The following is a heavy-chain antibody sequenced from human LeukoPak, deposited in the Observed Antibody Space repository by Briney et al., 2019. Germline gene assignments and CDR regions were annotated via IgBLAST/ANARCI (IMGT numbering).Heavy chain of an antibody. V-gene: IGHV1-8*01. CDR2: MNPNSGNT. D-gene: IGHD3-3*01. CDR3: ASNDFWSGYYRRNAFDI. J-gene: IGHJ3*02. Sequence: GASVQVSCKASGYTFTSYDINWVRQATGQGLEWMGWMNPNSGNTGYAQKFQGRVTMTRNTSISTAYIELSSLRSEDTAVYYCASNDFWSGYYRRNAFDIWGQGTMVTVSS. CDR1: GYTFTSYD.